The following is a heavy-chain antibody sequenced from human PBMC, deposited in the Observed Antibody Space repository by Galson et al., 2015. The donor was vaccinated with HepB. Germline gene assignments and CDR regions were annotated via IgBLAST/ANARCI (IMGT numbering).Heavy chain of an antibody. CDR2: IRNKAYSGAT. J-gene: IGHJ1*01. D-gene: IGHD3-10*01. CDR3: TRGPPHYYGSGMIQH. CDR1: GFTFGDYA. Sequence: SLRLSCAASGFTFGDYAVSWFRQAPGKGLEWVGFIRNKAYSGATEYAASVKGRFTISRDDSESIAYLQINSLKTEDTAVYYCTRGPPHYYGSGMIQHWGQGTLVTVSS. V-gene: IGHV3-49*03.